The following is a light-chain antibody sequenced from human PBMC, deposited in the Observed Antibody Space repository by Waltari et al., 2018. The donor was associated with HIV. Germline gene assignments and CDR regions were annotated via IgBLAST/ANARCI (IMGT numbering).Light chain of an antibody. J-gene: IGKJ4*01. Sequence: DIMLTQSPATLSVSPGIRGTLSCRASQTVGLNLAWYQQRPGQPPKLLVYGASIRASGVSSRFSGNGSGTEFTLTISSVRSEDFATYFCQQYDVWPLTFGGGTNVDLK. CDR1: QTVGLN. V-gene: IGKV3-15*01. CDR2: GAS. CDR3: QQYDVWPLT.